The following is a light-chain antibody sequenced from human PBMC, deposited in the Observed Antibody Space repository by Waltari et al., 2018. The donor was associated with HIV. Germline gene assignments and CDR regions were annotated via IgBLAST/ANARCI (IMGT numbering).Light chain of an antibody. CDR3: SSYAGSNNLMV. CDR2: EVI. CDR1: SSDVGGYNY. Sequence: QSALTQPASVSGSPGQSITISCTGTSSDVGGYNYVSWYQQHPGKAPKLMFFEVIRRPSGVPDRFSGSKSGNPASLTFSGLQAEDEADYYCSSYAGSNNLMVFGGGTKLTVL. V-gene: IGLV2-8*01. J-gene: IGLJ3*02.